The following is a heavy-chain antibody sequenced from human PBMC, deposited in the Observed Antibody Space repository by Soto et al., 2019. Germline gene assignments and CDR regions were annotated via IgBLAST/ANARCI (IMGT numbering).Heavy chain of an antibody. D-gene: IGHD3-10*01. V-gene: IGHV4-59*01. CDR1: GGSLSSYY. CDR2: IYYSGST. CDR3: AAFFGELLG. J-gene: IGHJ4*02. Sequence: PSDTLSLTCTVSGGSLSSYYWSWIRQPPGKGLEWIGYIYYSGSTNYNPSLKSRVTISVDTSKNQFSLKLSSVTAADTAVYYCAAFFGELLGWRQGTLVTVSS.